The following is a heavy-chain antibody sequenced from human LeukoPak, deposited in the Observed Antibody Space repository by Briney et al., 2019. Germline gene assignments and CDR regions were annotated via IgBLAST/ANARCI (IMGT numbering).Heavy chain of an antibody. V-gene: IGHV1-2*04. J-gene: IGHJ6*02. CDR2: TNPNSGGT. CDR3: ARGGPYYDDENNYYYYGMDV. CDR1: GYTSTGYY. D-gene: IGHD3-3*01. Sequence: ASVKVSCKASGYTSTGYYMHWVRQAPGQGLEWMGWTNPNSGGTNYAQKFQGWVTMTRDTSISTAYMELSRLRSDDTAVYYCARGGPYYDDENNYYYYGMDVWGQGTTVTVSS.